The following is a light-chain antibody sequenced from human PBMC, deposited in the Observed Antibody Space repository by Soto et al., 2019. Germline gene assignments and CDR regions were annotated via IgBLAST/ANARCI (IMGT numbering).Light chain of an antibody. CDR3: QQYNNWPRT. CDR1: QSVSSN. J-gene: IGKJ1*01. Sequence: EIVITQSPGTLSVSPGERATLSCRASQSVSSNVAWYQQKCGQAPRLLIYGASTRATGIPARFSGSGSGTEFTLTISSLQSEDVAFYYCQQYNNWPRTFGQGTKVEIK. CDR2: GAS. V-gene: IGKV3-15*01.